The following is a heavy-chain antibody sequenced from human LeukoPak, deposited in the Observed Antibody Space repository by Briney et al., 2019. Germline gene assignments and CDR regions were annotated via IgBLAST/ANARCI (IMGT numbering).Heavy chain of an antibody. V-gene: IGHV3-53*01. Sequence: GGSLRLSCAASGFTVSSNYMSWVRQAPGKGLEWVSVIYSGGSTYYADSVKGRFPISRDNSKNTLYLQMNSLRAEDTAVYYCARGRRGYYDSSGYYCDYWGQGTLVTVSS. CDR2: IYSGGST. D-gene: IGHD3-22*01. CDR3: ARGRRGYYDSSGYYCDY. CDR1: GFTVSSNY. J-gene: IGHJ4*02.